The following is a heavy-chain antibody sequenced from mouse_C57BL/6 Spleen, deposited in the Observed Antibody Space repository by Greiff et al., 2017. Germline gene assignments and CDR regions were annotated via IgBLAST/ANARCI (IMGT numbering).Heavy chain of an antibody. CDR1: GYTFTEYT. D-gene: IGHD2-4*01. CDR2: FYPGSGSI. J-gene: IGHJ4*01. Sequence: VKLQQSGAELVKPGASVKLSCKASGYTFTEYTIHWVKQRSGQGLEWIGWFYPGSGSIKYNEKFKDKATLTADKSSSTVYMELSRLTSEDSAVYFCARHEEEEDYDYDEGYAMDYWGQGTSVTVSS. CDR3: ARHEEEEDYDYDEGYAMDY. V-gene: IGHV1-62-2*01.